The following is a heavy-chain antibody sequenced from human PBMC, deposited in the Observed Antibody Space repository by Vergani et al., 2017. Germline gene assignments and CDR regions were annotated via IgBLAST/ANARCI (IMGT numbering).Heavy chain of an antibody. Sequence: EVQLVESGGGLVQPGGSLRLSCAASGFTVSSNYMSWVRQAPGKGLEWVSVIYSGGSTYYADSVKGRFTISRDNSKNTLYLQMNSLRAEDTAVYYCAGQRSIGINNAFDIWGQGTMVTVSS. CDR1: GFTVSSNY. V-gene: IGHV3-66*04. D-gene: IGHD2-15*01. J-gene: IGHJ3*02. CDR2: IYSGGST. CDR3: AGQRSIGINNAFDI.